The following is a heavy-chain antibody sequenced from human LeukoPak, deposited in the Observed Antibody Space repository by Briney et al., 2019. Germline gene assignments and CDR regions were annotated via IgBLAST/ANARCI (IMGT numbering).Heavy chain of an antibody. CDR1: DGSISSYY. CDR2: IYYSGST. J-gene: IGHJ2*01. D-gene: IGHD2-21*02. CDR3: ARREHIVVVTAIHWYFDL. V-gene: IGHV4-59*01. Sequence: SETLSLTCTVSDGSISSYYWSWIRPPPGKGLEWIGYIYYSGSTNYNPSLKSRVTISVDTSKNQFSLKLSSVTAADTAVYYCARREHIVVVTAIHWYFDLWGRGTLVTVS.